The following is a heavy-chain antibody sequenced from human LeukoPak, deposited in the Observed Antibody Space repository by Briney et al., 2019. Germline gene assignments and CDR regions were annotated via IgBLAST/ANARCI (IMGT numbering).Heavy chain of an antibody. CDR1: GGSISSSNW. J-gene: IGHJ5*02. V-gene: IGHV4-61*01. CDR2: IYYSGST. Sequence: SETLSLTCAVSGGSISSSNWWSWIRQPPGKGLEWIRYIYYSGSTNYNPSLKSRVTISVDTSKNQFSLKLSSVTAADTAVYYCARDGVTMGHFGFDPWGQGTLVTVSS. CDR3: ARDGVTMGHFGFDP. D-gene: IGHD3-3*01.